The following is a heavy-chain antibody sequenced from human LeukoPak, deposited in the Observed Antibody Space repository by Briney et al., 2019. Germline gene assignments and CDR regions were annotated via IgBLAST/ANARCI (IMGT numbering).Heavy chain of an antibody. CDR3: ATYGIAVAGIDY. CDR2: FDPEDGET. Sequence: ASVKVSCKVSGYTLTELSMHWVRQAPGKGREWMGGFDPEDGETIYEQKFQGRVTMTEDTSTDTAYMELSSLRSEDTAVYYCATYGIAVAGIDYWGQGTLVTVSS. J-gene: IGHJ4*02. CDR1: GYTLTELS. D-gene: IGHD6-19*01. V-gene: IGHV1-24*01.